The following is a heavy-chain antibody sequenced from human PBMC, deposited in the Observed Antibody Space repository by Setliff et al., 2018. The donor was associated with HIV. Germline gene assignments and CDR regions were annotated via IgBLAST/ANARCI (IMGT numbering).Heavy chain of an antibody. Sequence: GGSLRLSCAASGFTFSSYSMNWVRQAPGKGLEWVSSISSSSSYIYYADSVKGRFTISRGNAKNSLYLQMNSLRAEDTAVYYCASGAYYYDSSGYQNDAFDIWGQGTMVTVSS. CDR3: ASGAYYYDSSGYQNDAFDI. CDR2: ISSSSSYI. CDR1: GFTFSSYS. J-gene: IGHJ3*02. D-gene: IGHD3-22*01. V-gene: IGHV3-21*01.